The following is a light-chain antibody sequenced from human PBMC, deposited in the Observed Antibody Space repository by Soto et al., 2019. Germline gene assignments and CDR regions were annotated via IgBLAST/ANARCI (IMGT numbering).Light chain of an antibody. CDR2: DAS. CDR1: QSVSNN. CDR3: QQYNNWPPWT. J-gene: IGKJ1*01. V-gene: IGKV3-15*01. Sequence: ILMTQSPATLSVSPGERATLSCRASQSVSNNLAWYQQKPGQAPRLLIYDASTRATGIPARFSGSGSGTEFTLTTSGLQPEDFAVYYCQQYNNWPPWTFGQGTKVEIK.